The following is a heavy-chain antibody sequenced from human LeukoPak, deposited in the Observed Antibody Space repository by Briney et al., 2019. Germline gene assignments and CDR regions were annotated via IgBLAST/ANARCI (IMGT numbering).Heavy chain of an antibody. CDR2: VDYSGRT. V-gene: IGHV4-59*04. Sequence: AETLSLTCTVSGDSMSDYFWTWIRQPPGKGLEWIGSVDYSGRTYHNPSLKSRVTTSVDTSKNQFSLKLSSLTAADTAVYYCARLISGYYLLETFDYWGQGTLVTVSS. CDR3: ARLISGYYLLETFDY. J-gene: IGHJ4*02. CDR1: GDSMSDYF. D-gene: IGHD3-22*01.